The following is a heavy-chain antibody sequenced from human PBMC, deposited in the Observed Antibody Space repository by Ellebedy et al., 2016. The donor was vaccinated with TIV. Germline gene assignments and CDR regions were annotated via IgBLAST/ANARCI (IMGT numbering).Heavy chain of an antibody. D-gene: IGHD3-10*01. V-gene: IGHV3-23*01. CDR1: GFTFDNFA. J-gene: IGHJ4*02. Sequence: PGGSLRLSCATSGFTFDNFAMRWFRQAPGKGLEWVSAFTGIGDPTFYTDSAKGRFTVSRDTSKHTLYLQMNSLRAEDTAIYYGAKDSGKYGWNSEYWGQGTQVTVSS. CDR2: FTGIGDPT. CDR3: AKDSGKYGWNSEY.